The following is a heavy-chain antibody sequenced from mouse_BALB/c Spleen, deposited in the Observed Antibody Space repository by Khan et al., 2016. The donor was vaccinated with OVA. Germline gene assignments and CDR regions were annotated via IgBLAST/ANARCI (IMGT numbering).Heavy chain of an antibody. J-gene: IGHJ4*01. CDR3: ARRNYYGYAMDY. D-gene: IGHD1-1*01. CDR2: ISYSGST. Sequence: EVQLQESGPGLVKPSQSLSLTCTVTGSSITSNYAWNWIRQIPGNKLEWMGYISYSGSTSYNPSLKSRISITRDTSKNQFFLQLSSVTTEDTATYYCARRNYYGYAMDYWGQGTSVTVSS. V-gene: IGHV3-2*02. CDR1: GSSITSNYA.